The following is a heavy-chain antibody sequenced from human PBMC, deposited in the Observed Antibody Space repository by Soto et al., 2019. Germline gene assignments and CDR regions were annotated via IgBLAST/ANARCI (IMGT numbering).Heavy chain of an antibody. CDR3: RRRGYCNSTYRYTGGGGYFYGMDV. Sequence: GGSLRLSCAGSGFTFSSYGMSLVRQALGKGLEWVANIKQDGSEKYYVDSVTGRFTISRDNAKKSLYLEMNSLRAEDTAVYYCRRRGYCNSTYRYTGGGGYFYGMDVWGQGTTVTVSS. J-gene: IGHJ6*02. CDR1: GFTFSSYG. D-gene: IGHD2-15*01. CDR2: IKQDGSEK. V-gene: IGHV3-7*03.